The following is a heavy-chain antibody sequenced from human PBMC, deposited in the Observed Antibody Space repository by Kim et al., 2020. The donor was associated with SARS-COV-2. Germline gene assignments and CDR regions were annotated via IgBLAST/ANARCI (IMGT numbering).Heavy chain of an antibody. CDR1: GFTFSSYA. D-gene: IGHD3-22*01. CDR2: ISSNGGST. Sequence: GGSLRLSCAASGFTFSSYAMHWVRQAPGKGLEYVSAISSNGGSTYYANSVKGRFTISRDNSKNTLYLQMGSLRAEDMAVYYCARDPRKMDYYDSSGYYSTPYYFDYWGQGTLVTVSS. CDR3: ARDPRKMDYYDSSGYYSTPYYFDY. V-gene: IGHV3-64*01. J-gene: IGHJ4*02.